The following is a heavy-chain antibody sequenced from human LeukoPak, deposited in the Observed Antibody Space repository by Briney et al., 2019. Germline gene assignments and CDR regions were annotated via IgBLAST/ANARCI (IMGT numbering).Heavy chain of an antibody. J-gene: IGHJ6*03. D-gene: IGHD2-2*01. CDR1: GYTFTSYD. V-gene: IGHV1-8*01. CDR2: MNPNSGNT. Sequence: EASVKVSCKASGYTFTSYDINWVRQATGQGLEWMGWMNPNSGNTGYAQRFQGRVTMTRNTSISTAYMELSSLRSEDTAVYYCARAIYCSSTSCYWPYNYYYYYMDVWGKGTTVTVSS. CDR3: ARAIYCSSTSCYWPYNYYYYYMDV.